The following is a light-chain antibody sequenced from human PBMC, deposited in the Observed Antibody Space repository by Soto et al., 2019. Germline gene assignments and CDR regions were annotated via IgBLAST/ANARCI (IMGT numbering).Light chain of an antibody. Sequence: QSALTQPASVSGAPGQSITISCTGTSGDVGSANLVSWYQQHPGKAPKVMIYEGSNRPSGVSNRFSGSKSGNPASLTISGLQAEDDADYYFCSYGGSDVFGPGTKLTVL. V-gene: IGLV2-23*01. CDR3: CSYGGSDV. CDR1: SGDVGSANL. J-gene: IGLJ1*01. CDR2: EGS.